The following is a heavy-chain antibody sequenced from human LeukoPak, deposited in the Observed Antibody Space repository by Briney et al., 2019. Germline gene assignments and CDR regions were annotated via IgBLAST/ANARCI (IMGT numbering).Heavy chain of an antibody. Sequence: SETLSLTCTVSGYSISSGYYWGWIRQPPGKGLEWIGSIYHSGSTYYNPSLKSRVTISVDTSKNQFSLKLSSVTAADTAVYYCDAQSYMVRGADPWGQGTLVTVSS. CDR3: DAQSYMVRGADP. J-gene: IGHJ5*02. CDR2: IYHSGST. CDR1: GYSISSGYY. V-gene: IGHV4-38-2*02. D-gene: IGHD3-10*01.